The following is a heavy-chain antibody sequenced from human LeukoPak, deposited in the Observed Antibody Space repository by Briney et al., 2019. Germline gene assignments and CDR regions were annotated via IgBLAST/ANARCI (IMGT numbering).Heavy chain of an antibody. V-gene: IGHV4-34*01. D-gene: IGHD1-14*01. CDR3: ARGQYNTRDFDY. J-gene: IGHJ4*02. CDR2: INHSGST. CDR1: GGSFSGYY. Sequence: SETLSLTCAVYGGSFSGYYWSWIRQPPGKGLEWIGEINHSGSTNYNPSLKSRVTISVDTSKNQFSLKLSSETAADTAVFYCARGQYNTRDFDYWGQGTLVTVSS.